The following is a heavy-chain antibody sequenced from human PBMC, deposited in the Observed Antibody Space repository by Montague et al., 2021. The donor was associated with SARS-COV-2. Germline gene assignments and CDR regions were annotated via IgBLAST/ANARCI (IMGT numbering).Heavy chain of an antibody. J-gene: IGHJ6*02. Sequence: SETLSLTCTVPGGSISSYYWSWIRQSPGKGLEWIAYMYYSGSTKYNPSLKSRATISVDTSKNQFSLTLSSMTAADTAVYYCARARGGTIFGVIGPYYGLDFWGQGTTVTVS. CDR3: ARARGGTIFGVIGPYYGLDF. V-gene: IGHV4-59*01. CDR2: MYYSGST. D-gene: IGHD3-3*01. CDR1: GGSISSYY.